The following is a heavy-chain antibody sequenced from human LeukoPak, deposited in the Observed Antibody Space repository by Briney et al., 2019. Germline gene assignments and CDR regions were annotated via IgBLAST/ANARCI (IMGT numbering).Heavy chain of an antibody. Sequence: SETLSLTCTVSGVSISSYYGSWLRHPPGKGLEWIGYIYSTGNINYNPSLKSRVSISRDTSKNQFSLKLSSVTAADTAVYYCARRFPYCSSSTCYGFEIWGQGTMVTVSS. J-gene: IGHJ3*02. CDR3: ARRFPYCSSSTCYGFEI. V-gene: IGHV4-59*08. CDR2: IYSTGNI. CDR1: GVSISSYY. D-gene: IGHD2-2*01.